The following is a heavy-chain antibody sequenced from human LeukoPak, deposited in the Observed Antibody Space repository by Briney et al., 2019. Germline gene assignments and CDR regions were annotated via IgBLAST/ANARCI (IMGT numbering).Heavy chain of an antibody. V-gene: IGHV4-59*08. CDR1: GGSISGYY. CDR3: ARHPFATPFDY. D-gene: IGHD2-15*01. CDR2: MYDTGHT. Sequence: SQTLSLTCSVSGGSISGYYWSWIRQPPGKGLQWIGYMYDTGHTMYNSTLKSRVTMSLDTSKNQFSLRLSSLTAADTAVYYCARHPFATPFDYWGPGTLVTVSS. J-gene: IGHJ4*02.